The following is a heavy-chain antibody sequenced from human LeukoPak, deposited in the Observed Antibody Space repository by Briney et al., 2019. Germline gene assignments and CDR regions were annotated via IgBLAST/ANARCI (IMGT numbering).Heavy chain of an antibody. CDR1: GGSVSSGGSY. J-gene: IGHJ6*02. D-gene: IGHD3-10*01. CDR2: ISYSGST. CDR3: ARTASYGSGSYFGLVGYYGMDV. Sequence: NSSETLSLTCTVSGGSVSSGGSYWTWIRQHPGKGLEWIGYISYSGSTYYNSSLKSRVTISVDTSKNQFSLKLSSMTAADTAVYYCARTASYGSGSYFGLVGYYGMDVWGQGTTVTVSS. V-gene: IGHV4-31*03.